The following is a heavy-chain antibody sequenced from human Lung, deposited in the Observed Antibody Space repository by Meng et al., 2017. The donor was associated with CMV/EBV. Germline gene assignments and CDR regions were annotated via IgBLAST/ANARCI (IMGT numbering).Heavy chain of an antibody. CDR1: GFTFANYE. CDR3: AREEINGGGDFYVY. Sequence: SCTASGFTFANYEINWVRQAPGKGLEWIAYISTSGSTIFYADSVKGRFIISRDDAENSVYLQMNSLTDEDTALYYWAREEINGGGDFYVYWGQGXLVTVSS. J-gene: IGHJ4*02. D-gene: IGHD2-21*01. CDR2: ISTSGSTI. V-gene: IGHV3-48*03.